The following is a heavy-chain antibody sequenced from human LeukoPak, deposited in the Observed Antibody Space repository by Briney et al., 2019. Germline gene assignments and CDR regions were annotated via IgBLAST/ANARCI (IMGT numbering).Heavy chain of an antibody. Sequence: GSLRLSCAASGFTFSSYWMSWVRQAPGKGLEWVANIKQDGSEKYYVDSVKGRFTISRDNAKNTLYLQMNSLRAEDTAVFYCARVGTVAGTGYFDYWGQGTLVTVSS. CDR2: IKQDGSEK. CDR1: GFTFSSYW. D-gene: IGHD6-19*01. CDR3: ARVGTVAGTGYFDY. V-gene: IGHV3-7*02. J-gene: IGHJ4*02.